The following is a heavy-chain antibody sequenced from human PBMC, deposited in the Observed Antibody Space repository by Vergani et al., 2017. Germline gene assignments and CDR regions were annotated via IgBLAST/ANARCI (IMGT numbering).Heavy chain of an antibody. CDR3: TRGWYYDSIAYWAY. CDR2: LNPTTGHT. Sequence: QVQLVQSGAEVKKPGSSVKVSCKASGGTFSSYAISWVRQAPGQAFEWMGILNPTTGHTTSAQKFMGRVDMTRDPSTDTSTRTVQMTLSSLRSEDTAVYYCTRGWYYDSIAYWAYWGQGTLVTVSS. J-gene: IGHJ4*02. V-gene: IGHV1-46*03. CDR1: GGTFSSYA. D-gene: IGHD3-22*01.